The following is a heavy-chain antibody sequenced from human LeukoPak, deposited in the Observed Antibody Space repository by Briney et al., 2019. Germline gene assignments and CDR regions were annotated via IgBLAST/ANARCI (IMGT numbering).Heavy chain of an antibody. CDR2: ISLAGQT. V-gene: IGHV4/OR15-8*02. J-gene: IGHJ4*02. Sequence: SETLSLTCGVSGGSISGTNWWSWARQPPAHALEWIGEISLAGQTNYNPSLNGRVTMSLDKFSNQLSLHLTSVTAADTATYFCSRESGPFCPFGYWGQGTLVIVSS. D-gene: IGHD1-26*01. CDR1: GGSISGTNW. CDR3: SRESGPFCPFGY.